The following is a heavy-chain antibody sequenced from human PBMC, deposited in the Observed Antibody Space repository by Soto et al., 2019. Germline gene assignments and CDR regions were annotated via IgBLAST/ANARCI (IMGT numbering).Heavy chain of an antibody. D-gene: IGHD6-13*01. CDR3: ATYSSLDY. CDR2: VYSGGST. Sequence: EVQLVETGGGLTQPGGTLRLSCAASGFTVSNNYMSWVRQAPGKGLVWVSLVYSGGSTNYDDSVKGRFTIPRDNSKNTLYLQMNSLRAEDTAVYYCATYSSLDYWGQGTLATVSS. J-gene: IGHJ4*02. CDR1: GFTVSNNY. V-gene: IGHV3-53*02.